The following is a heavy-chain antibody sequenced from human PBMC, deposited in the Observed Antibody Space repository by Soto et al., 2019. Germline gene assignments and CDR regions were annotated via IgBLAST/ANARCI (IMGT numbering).Heavy chain of an antibody. CDR3: ATAGLTGTV. CDR2: ISVSGTMR. Sequence: QLVESGGGSVQPGRSLRLSCAPSGFTFSRYEMNWVRQAPGKGLEWVSYISVSGTMRFYADAVKGRFTISRDNTKKILYLQMNSLRAEDTALYYCATAGLTGTVWGQGTTVTVSS. V-gene: IGHV3-48*03. D-gene: IGHD3-9*01. CDR1: GFTFSRYE. J-gene: IGHJ6*02.